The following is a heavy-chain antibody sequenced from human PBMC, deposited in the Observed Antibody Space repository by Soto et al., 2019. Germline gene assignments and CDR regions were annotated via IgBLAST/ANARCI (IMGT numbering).Heavy chain of an antibody. CDR1: GFTFSRYS. Sequence: EVQLVESGGGLVKPGGSLRLSCAASGFTFSRYSMNWVRQAPGKGLEWVSSISSSSSYIYYADSVKGRFTISRDNAKNSLYLQMNSLRAEDTAVYYCARYCSGGSCYDYWGQGTLVTVSS. CDR2: ISSSSSYI. V-gene: IGHV3-21*01. J-gene: IGHJ4*02. D-gene: IGHD2-15*01. CDR3: ARYCSGGSCYDY.